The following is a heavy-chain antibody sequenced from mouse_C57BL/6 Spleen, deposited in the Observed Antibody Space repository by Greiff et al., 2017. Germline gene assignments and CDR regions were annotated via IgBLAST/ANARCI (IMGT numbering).Heavy chain of an antibody. J-gene: IGHJ2*01. CDR2: INPNNGGT. CDR3: ARTHGSSPGDFDY. Sequence: EVQLQQSGPELVKPGASVKISCKASGYTFTDYYMNWVKQSHGKSLEWIGDINPNNGGTSYNQKFKGKATLTVDKSSSTAYMELRSLTSEDSAVYYCARTHGSSPGDFDYWGQGTTLTVSS. V-gene: IGHV1-26*01. D-gene: IGHD1-1*01. CDR1: GYTFTDYY.